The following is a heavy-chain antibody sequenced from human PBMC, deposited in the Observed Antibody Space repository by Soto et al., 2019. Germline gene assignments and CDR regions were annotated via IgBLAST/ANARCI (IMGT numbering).Heavy chain of an antibody. D-gene: IGHD4-17*01. Sequence: ETLSLTCTVSGVSVSSGSFYWAWIRQPPGKGLEWIGFGSYSGTTNYKPSLKSRVTISVDTSRSQISLKVSSLTAADTAVYYCARGATVTQYDYWGQGTRVTVSS. J-gene: IGHJ4*02. CDR1: GVSVSSGSFY. V-gene: IGHV4-61*01. CDR2: GSYSGTT. CDR3: ARGATVTQYDY.